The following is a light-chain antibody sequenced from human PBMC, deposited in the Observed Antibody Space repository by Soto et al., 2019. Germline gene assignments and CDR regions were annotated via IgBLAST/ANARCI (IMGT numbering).Light chain of an antibody. V-gene: IGKV1-5*01. J-gene: IGKJ4*01. CDR1: QSISRW. Sequence: DIQIAQFPSSPGASLGDRVTNTCRASQSISRWLAWYQQKPGKAPKLLIYDASTLESGVPSRFSGRGSGAEFTPTTNSLQSEDFAVYYCQPYNNWPLTFGGGTKGDIK. CDR2: DAS. CDR3: QPYNNWPLT.